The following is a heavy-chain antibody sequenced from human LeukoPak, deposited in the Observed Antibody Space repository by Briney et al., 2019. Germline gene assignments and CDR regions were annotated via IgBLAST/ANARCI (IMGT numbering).Heavy chain of an antibody. CDR1: GNSFTSYW. CDR3: ALLDYDILTRYYFFHD. V-gene: IGHV5-10-1*01. D-gene: IGHD3-9*01. J-gene: IGHJ4*02. CDR2: IDPSDSYT. Sequence: AESLKIFCKGSGNSFTSYWISRLRQMPGKSLEWMGRIDPSDSYTNYSPSFQGHVTISADKSISTAYLQWSSLKASDTAMYYCALLDYDILTRYYFFHDWGQGTLVTVSS.